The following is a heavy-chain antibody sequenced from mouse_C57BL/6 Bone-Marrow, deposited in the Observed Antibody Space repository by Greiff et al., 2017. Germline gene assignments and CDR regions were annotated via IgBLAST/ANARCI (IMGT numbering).Heavy chain of an antibody. D-gene: IGHD1-1*01. V-gene: IGHV1-55*01. J-gene: IGHJ4*01. CDR1: GYTFTSYW. CDR3: ARSRTVVATDAMDY. Sequence: VQLQQPGAELVKPGASVKMSCKASGYTFTSYWITWVKQRPGQGLEWIGDIYPGSGSTNYNEKFKSKATLTVDTSSSTAYMQLSSLTSEDSAVYYCARSRTVVATDAMDYWGQGTSVTVSS. CDR2: IYPGSGST.